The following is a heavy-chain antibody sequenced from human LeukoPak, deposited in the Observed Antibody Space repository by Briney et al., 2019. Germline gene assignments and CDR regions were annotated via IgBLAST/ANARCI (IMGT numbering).Heavy chain of an antibody. CDR2: IWYDGRDK. D-gene: IGHD5-18*01. CDR3: AKDPYSYGSYFDY. Sequence: GGSVRLSGAASGYTFSGCGMHWVRQAPGKGLEGVAVIWYDGRDKYYADSVKGQFTISRYNSKNTLYLHMNSLRAADTAVYYCAKDPYSYGSYFDYWGQGTLVTVSS. V-gene: IGHV3-30*02. J-gene: IGHJ4*02. CDR1: GYTFSGCG.